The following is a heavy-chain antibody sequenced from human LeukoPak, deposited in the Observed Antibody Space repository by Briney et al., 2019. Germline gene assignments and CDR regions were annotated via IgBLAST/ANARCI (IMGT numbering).Heavy chain of an antibody. J-gene: IGHJ4*02. Sequence: GESLKISCQGSGXSFTSYWIGWVRQMPGKGLEWMGINYPGHSDTRYSPSFQGQVTISADKSISTACLQWSSLKASDTAMYYCARRYCSSSTCYYPLDYWGQGTLVTVSS. CDR3: ARRYCSSSTCYYPLDY. D-gene: IGHD2-2*01. V-gene: IGHV5-51*01. CDR2: NYPGHSDT. CDR1: GXSFTSYW.